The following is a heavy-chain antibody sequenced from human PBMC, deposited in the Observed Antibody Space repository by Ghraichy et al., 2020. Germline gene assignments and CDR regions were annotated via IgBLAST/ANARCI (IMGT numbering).Heavy chain of an antibody. CDR2: INHSGST. CDR1: GGSFSGYY. Sequence: SQTLSLTCAVYGGSFSGYYWSWIRQPPGKGLEWIGEINHSGSTNYNPSLKSRVTISVDTSKNQFSLKLSSVTAADTAVYYCARDRSGWYRRAFDYWGQGTLVTVSS. J-gene: IGHJ4*02. CDR3: ARDRSGWYRRAFDY. D-gene: IGHD6-19*01. V-gene: IGHV4-34*01.